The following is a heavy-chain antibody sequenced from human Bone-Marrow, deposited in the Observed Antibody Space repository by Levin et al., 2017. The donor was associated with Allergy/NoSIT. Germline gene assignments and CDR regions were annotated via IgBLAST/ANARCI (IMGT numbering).Heavy chain of an antibody. J-gene: IGHJ4*02. D-gene: IGHD3-9*01. Sequence: SETLSLTCAVYGGSFSGFHWSWIRQTPGKGLEWIGEINHSGGANYNRSLKSRVTISRDTSKNQFSLQLSSVTAADTAVYYCARGALAGYYSAGTFDSWGQGTLVTVSS. CDR1: GGSFSGFH. CDR3: ARGALAGYYSAGTFDS. CDR2: INHSGGA. V-gene: IGHV4-34*01.